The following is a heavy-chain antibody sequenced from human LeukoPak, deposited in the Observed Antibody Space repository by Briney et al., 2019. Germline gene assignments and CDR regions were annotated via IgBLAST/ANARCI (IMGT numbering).Heavy chain of an antibody. D-gene: IGHD1-14*01. CDR3: ENRRNYAPDY. V-gene: IGHV3-23*01. J-gene: IGHJ4*02. CDR1: GFTFSHYA. CDR2: TSGSGGTT. Sequence: GGSLRLSCAASGFTFSHYAMRWVRQAPGKGLEWVSATSGSGGTTYYADSVKGRFTISRDNSKNTLYLQMNSLRAEDTAVYYCENRRNYAPDYWGQGTLVTVSS.